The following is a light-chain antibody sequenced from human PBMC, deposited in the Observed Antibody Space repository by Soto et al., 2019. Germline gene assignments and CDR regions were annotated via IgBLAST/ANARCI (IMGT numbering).Light chain of an antibody. Sequence: DIILTQSPGTLSLSPWERATLSCGASQSFTSNYLAWYQQKPGQAPRLLIYGASTRAAGIPDRFSGSGSGTDFTLTIRRLEPEDFAVYYCQQYGSSPRTFGQGTKVDIK. V-gene: IGKV3-20*01. CDR1: QSFTSNY. CDR2: GAS. CDR3: QQYGSSPRT. J-gene: IGKJ1*01.